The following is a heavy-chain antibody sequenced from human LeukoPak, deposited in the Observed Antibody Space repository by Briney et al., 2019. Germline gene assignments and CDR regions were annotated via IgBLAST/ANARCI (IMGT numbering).Heavy chain of an antibody. D-gene: IGHD6-13*01. V-gene: IGHV1-2*04. CDR1: GYTFTGYY. Sequence: ASVKLSCKASGYTFTGYYINWVRQSPGQRLEWMGGMHPNSGGTDYATKFPGWVSMTRDTYISTAYMELSRLRSDDTAVYYCARRGDSSSWYRAIDYWGQGTLVTVSS. CDR2: MHPNSGGT. J-gene: IGHJ4*02. CDR3: ARRGDSSSWYRAIDY.